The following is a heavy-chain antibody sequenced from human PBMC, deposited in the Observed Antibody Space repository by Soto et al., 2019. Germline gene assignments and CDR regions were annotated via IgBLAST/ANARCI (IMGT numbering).Heavy chain of an antibody. J-gene: IGHJ4*02. CDR3: ARSGIVATIDFDY. CDR1: GYTFTGYY. D-gene: IGHD5-12*01. V-gene: IGHV1-2*04. CDR2: INPNSGGT. Sequence: ASVKVSCKASGYTFTGYYMHWVRQAPGQGLEWMGWINPNSGGTNYAQKFQGWVTMTRDTSISTAYMELSRLGSDDTAVYYCARSGIVATIDFDYWGQGTLVTVSS.